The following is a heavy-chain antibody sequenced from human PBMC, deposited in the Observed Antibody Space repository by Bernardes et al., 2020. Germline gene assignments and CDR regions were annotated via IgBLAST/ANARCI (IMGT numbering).Heavy chain of an antibody. V-gene: IGHV3-23*01. J-gene: IGHJ4*02. CDR1: GFTFSSYA. Sequence: VGSLRLSCVASGFTFSSYAMSWVRQAPGKGLQWVSAISGSGRSTYYADSVKGRFTISRDNSKNTLYLQMNSLRAEDTAVYYCAKGALIDDILTALRHWGQGTLVTVSS. D-gene: IGHD3-9*01. CDR3: AKGALIDDILTALRH. CDR2: ISGSGRST.